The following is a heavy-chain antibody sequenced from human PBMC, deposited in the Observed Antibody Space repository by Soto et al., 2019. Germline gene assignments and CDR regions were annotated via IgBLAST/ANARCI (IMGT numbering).Heavy chain of an antibody. Sequence: QVQLVESGGGVVQPGRSLRLSCAASGFTFSSYGMHWVRQAPGKGLERVAVISYDGSNKYYADTVKGRFTISRDNSKNTLYLQMNSLRAEDTAVYYCAKGDPSDYWGQGTLVTVSS. CDR2: ISYDGSNK. CDR3: AKGDPSDY. CDR1: GFTFSSYG. J-gene: IGHJ4*02. V-gene: IGHV3-30*18.